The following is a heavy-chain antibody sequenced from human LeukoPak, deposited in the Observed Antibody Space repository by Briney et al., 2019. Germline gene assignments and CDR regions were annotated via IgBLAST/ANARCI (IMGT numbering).Heavy chain of an antibody. D-gene: IGHD6-13*01. V-gene: IGHV3-7*01. CDR1: GFTFSNYW. Sequence: GGSLRLSCAASGFTFSNYWMSWVRQAPGKGLEWVAHIKQDGSEKYYVDSVKGRFTISRDNAKNSLYLQMNSLRAEDTAVYYCARDRQLAYCWGQGTLVTVSS. CDR3: ARDRQLAYC. CDR2: IKQDGSEK. J-gene: IGHJ4*02.